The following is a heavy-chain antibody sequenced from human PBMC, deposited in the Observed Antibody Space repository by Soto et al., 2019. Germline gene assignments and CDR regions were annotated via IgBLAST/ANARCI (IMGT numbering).Heavy chain of an antibody. D-gene: IGHD6-13*01. CDR3: ARASRLGYSSSWGRFDP. V-gene: IGHV4-4*02. CDR2: IYHSGST. Sequence: QVQLQESGPGLVKPSGTLSLTCAVSGGSISSSNWWSWVRQPPGKGLEWIGEIYHSGSTNNNPSLKSRGTSSVDKSKNQFSLKLSSVTAADTAVYYCARASRLGYSSSWGRFDPWGQGALVTVSS. J-gene: IGHJ5*02. CDR1: GGSISSSNW.